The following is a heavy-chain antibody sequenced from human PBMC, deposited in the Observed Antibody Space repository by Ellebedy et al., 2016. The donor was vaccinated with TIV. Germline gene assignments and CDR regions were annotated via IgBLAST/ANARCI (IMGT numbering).Heavy chain of an antibody. Sequence: GESLKISCAASGFTFSSYSMNWVRQAPGKGLGWVSGIVGSGAQKYADSVKGRFTISRDNSKGTVDLQMNSLRVEDTAVYFCAKDRTPGDGYWVFDDWGQGTLVTVSS. J-gene: IGHJ4*02. D-gene: IGHD5-18*01. CDR3: AKDRTPGDGYWVFDD. V-gene: IGHV3-23*01. CDR2: IVGSGA. CDR1: GFTFSSYS.